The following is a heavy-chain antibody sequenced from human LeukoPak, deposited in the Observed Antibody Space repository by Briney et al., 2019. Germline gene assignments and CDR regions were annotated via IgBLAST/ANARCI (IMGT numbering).Heavy chain of an antibody. CDR3: AKEKGHSAYDYIYD. Sequence: GGSLRLSCAASGFTVSSNYMSWVRQAPGKALEWVSTIYSGGSTYYADSVKGRFTISRDNSKNTLYLQMNSLRAEDTAVYYCAKEKGHSAYDYIYDWGQGTLVTVSS. CDR2: IYSGGST. CDR1: GFTVSSNY. J-gene: IGHJ4*02. V-gene: IGHV3-53*01. D-gene: IGHD4-11*01.